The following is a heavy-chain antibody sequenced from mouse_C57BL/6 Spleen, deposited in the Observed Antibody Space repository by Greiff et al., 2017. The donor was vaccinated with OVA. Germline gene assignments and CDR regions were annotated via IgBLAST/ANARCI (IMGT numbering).Heavy chain of an antibody. D-gene: IGHD1-1*01. Sequence: VQLQQSGAELARPGASVKLSCKASGYTFTSYGISWVKQRTGQGLEWIGEIYPRSGNTYYNEKFKGKATLTADKSSSTAYMELRSLTSEDSAVYFCARQDYGSSYCDYWGQGTTLTVSS. CDR1: GYTFTSYG. V-gene: IGHV1-81*01. CDR2: IYPRSGNT. CDR3: ARQDYGSSYCDY. J-gene: IGHJ2*01.